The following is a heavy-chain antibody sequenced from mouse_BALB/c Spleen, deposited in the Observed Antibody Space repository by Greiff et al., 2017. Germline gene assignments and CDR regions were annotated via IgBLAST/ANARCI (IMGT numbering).Heavy chain of an antibody. J-gene: IGHJ2*01. CDR3: ARMEGELGRYFDY. CDR1: GYTFTSYW. CDR2: INPSTGYT. V-gene: IGHV1-7*01. Sequence: QLKQSGAELAKPGASVKMSCKASGYTFTSYWMHWVKQRPGQGLEWIGYINPSTGYTEYNQKFKDKATLTADKSSSTAYMQLSSLTSEDSAVYYCARMEGELGRYFDYWGQGTTLTVSS. D-gene: IGHD4-1*01.